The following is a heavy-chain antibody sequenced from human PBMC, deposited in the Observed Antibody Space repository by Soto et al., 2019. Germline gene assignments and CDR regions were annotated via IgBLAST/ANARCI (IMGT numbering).Heavy chain of an antibody. V-gene: IGHV1-2*02. CDR3: ARGPSHGAFDY. J-gene: IGHJ4*02. D-gene: IGHD5-18*01. Sequence: ASVKVSCKASGYTFTTYFLHWFRQAPGQGPEWMGWINTNSGDTKYAQNFQGRVTMTRDTSIDTVYMELSRLKSDDTSVYYCARGPSHGAFDYWGQGTLVTVPQ. CDR1: GYTFTTYF. CDR2: INTNSGDT.